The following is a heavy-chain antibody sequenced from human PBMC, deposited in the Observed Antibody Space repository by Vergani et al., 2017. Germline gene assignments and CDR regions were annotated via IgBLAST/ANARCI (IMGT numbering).Heavy chain of an antibody. CDR1: GFIFSSHG. D-gene: IGHD1-7*01. CDR2: IRYDGSRR. CDR3: LKDKGTFEH. Sequence: QVQLVEWGGGVVQPGVSLRLSCTASGFIFSSHGMHWVRRSPGKGLEWVGFIRYDGSRRGYGESVKGRFTITRDNSKNMVYIQMNNPRPEDTAVYYCLKDKGTFEHWGQGTLVTVSS. V-gene: IGHV3-30*02. J-gene: IGHJ4*02.